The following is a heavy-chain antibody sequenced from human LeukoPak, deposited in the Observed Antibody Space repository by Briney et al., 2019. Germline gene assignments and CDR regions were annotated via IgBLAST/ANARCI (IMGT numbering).Heavy chain of an antibody. D-gene: IGHD3-9*01. CDR3: ARDETGY. CDR1: GFDFSTFW. J-gene: IGHJ4*02. V-gene: IGHV3-74*01. Sequence: GGSLRLSCATSGFDFSTFWMHWVRQAPGKGLVWVARINSDGNIISYADSVKGRFTISRDSAKNTLYLQMSSLRAEDTAVYYCARDETGYWGQGTLVTVSS. CDR2: INSDGNII.